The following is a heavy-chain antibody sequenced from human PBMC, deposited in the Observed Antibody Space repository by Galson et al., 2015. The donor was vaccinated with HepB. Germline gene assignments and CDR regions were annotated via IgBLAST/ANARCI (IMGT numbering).Heavy chain of an antibody. CDR3: VRDYSGKWTFDY. CDR1: GYTFTSDH. Sequence: SVKVSCKASGYTFTSDHMHWVRQAPRQVFEWMGIMNPGGGRPRFAQKFQGRITMTRDTSTSTDYMELSGLTSEDTAVYYCVRDYSGKWTFDYWGQGTLVTVSS. V-gene: IGHV1-46*03. CDR2: MNPGGGRP. D-gene: IGHD5-12*01. J-gene: IGHJ4*02.